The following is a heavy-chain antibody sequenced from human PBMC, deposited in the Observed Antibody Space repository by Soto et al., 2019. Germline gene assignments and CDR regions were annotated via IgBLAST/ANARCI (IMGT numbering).Heavy chain of an antibody. V-gene: IGHV5-51*01. J-gene: IGHJ4*02. Sequence: GESLKISCKGSGYSFSTYWIAWVRQMPGKGLEWMGVIYPGDSDTRYSPSFQGQVTISADKYFNTAYLQWSSLKASDSAMYYCARQHGSGSYSPFDYWGQGTLVTVSS. CDR1: GYSFSTYW. D-gene: IGHD3-10*01. CDR3: ARQHGSGSYSPFDY. CDR2: IYPGDSDT.